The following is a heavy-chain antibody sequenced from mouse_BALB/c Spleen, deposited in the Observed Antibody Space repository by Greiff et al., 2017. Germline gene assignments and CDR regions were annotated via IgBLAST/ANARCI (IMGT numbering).Heavy chain of an antibody. CDR2: IDPETGGT. CDR3: TRRTTVAFDY. Sequence: QVQLKQSGAELVRPGASVTLSCKASGYTFTDYEMHWVKQTPVHGLEWIGAIDPETGGTAYNQKFKGKATLTADKSSSTAYMELRSLTSEDSAVYYCTRRTTVAFDYWGQGTTLTVSS. CDR1: GYTFTDYE. V-gene: IGHV1-15*01. J-gene: IGHJ2*01. D-gene: IGHD1-1*01.